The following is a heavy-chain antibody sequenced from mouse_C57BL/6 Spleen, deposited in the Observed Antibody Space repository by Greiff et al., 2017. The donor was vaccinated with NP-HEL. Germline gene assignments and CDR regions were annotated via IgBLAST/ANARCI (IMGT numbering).Heavy chain of an antibody. D-gene: IGHD1-1*01. Sequence: VHVKQSGPELVKPGDSVKISCKASGYSFTGYFMNWVMQSHGKSLEWIGRINPYNGDTFYNQKFKGKATLTVDKSSSTAHMELRSLTSEDSAVYYCARWGSSFYAMDYWGQGTSVTVSS. CDR2: INPYNGDT. CDR3: ARWGSSFYAMDY. V-gene: IGHV1-20*01. J-gene: IGHJ4*01. CDR1: GYSFTGYF.